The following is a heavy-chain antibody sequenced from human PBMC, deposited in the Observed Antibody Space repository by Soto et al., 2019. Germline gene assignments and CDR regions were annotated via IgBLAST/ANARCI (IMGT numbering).Heavy chain of an antibody. D-gene: IGHD4-17*01. Sequence: ASVKVSCKVSGYTLTELSMHWVRQAPGKGPEWMGGFDPEDGETIYAQKFQGRVTMTEDTSTDTAYMELSSLRSEDTAVYYCATEGGGEVTTLANYYYYGMDVWGQGTTVTVSS. J-gene: IGHJ6*02. CDR1: GYTLTELS. CDR3: ATEGGGEVTTLANYYYYGMDV. CDR2: FDPEDGET. V-gene: IGHV1-24*01.